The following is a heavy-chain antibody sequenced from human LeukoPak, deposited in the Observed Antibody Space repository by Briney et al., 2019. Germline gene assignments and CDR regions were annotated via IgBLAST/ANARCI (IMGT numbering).Heavy chain of an antibody. V-gene: IGHV3-23*01. CDR1: GFTFSNHA. CDR3: TKDARHTDY. Sequence: GGSLRLSCAGSGFTFSNHAMGWVRQAPGKGLEWVSVVSGSDGKAYYTDSVKGRFTISRDNSKNTLSLQLNSLRGEDTAVYYCTKDARHTDYWGQGALVTVSS. D-gene: IGHD5-18*01. CDR2: VSGSDGKA. J-gene: IGHJ4*02.